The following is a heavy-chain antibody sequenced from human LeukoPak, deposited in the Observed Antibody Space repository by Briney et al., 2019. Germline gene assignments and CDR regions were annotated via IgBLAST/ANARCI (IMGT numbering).Heavy chain of an antibody. CDR2: IYPGDSDT. CDR1: GYSFTSYW. Sequence: GESLKISCKGSGYSFTSYWIGWVRQMPGKGLEWMWIIYPGDSDTRYRPSFQGQDTISADKSISTAYLQWSSLKASDTAMYYCGRYPGSTGWRYFDYWGQGTLVTVSS. CDR3: GRYPGSTGWRYFDY. D-gene: IGHD2-2*01. J-gene: IGHJ4*02. V-gene: IGHV5-51*01.